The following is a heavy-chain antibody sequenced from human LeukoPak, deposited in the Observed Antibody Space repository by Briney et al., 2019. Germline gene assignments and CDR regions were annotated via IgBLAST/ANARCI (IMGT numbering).Heavy chain of an antibody. V-gene: IGHV3-48*01. J-gene: IGHJ1*01. CDR2: ISSSSSTI. CDR3: ARGSASSSWYRYFQH. CDR1: GFTFSSYS. Sequence: GGSLRLSCAASGFTFSSYSMNWVRQAPGKGLEWVSYISSSSSTIYYADSVKGRFTISRDNAKNSLYLQMNSLRAEDTAVYYCARGSASSSWYRYFQHWGQGTLVTVSS. D-gene: IGHD6-13*01.